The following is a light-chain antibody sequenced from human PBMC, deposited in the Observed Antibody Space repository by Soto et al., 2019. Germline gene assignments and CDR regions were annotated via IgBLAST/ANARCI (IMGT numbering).Light chain of an antibody. Sequence: DIQMTQSPSSLSASVGDRVTITCRASQSISSYLNWYQQKPGKAPKLLIYAASSLQSGVPSRFSGSGSGTEFTLTISSLQPEDFATNYCQQGYSISWTFGQGSQLDIK. CDR2: AAS. V-gene: IGKV1-39*01. CDR1: QSISSY. J-gene: IGKJ1*01. CDR3: QQGYSISWT.